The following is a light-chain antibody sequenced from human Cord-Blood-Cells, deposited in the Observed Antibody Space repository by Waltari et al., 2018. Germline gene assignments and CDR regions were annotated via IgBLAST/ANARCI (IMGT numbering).Light chain of an antibody. J-gene: IGLJ3*02. V-gene: IGLV2-23*02. CDR3: CSYAGSSTWV. CDR2: EVS. Sequence: QSALTQPASVSGSPGQSITISCTGTSSDVGSYNLVSWYQKHPGKAPKLMIYEVSKRPSGVSNRFSGSKSGNTASLTSSGLQAEDEADYYCCSYAGSSTWVFGGGTKLTVL. CDR1: SSDVGSYNL.